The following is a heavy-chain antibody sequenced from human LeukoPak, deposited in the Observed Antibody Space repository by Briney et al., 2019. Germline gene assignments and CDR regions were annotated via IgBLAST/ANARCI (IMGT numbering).Heavy chain of an antibody. CDR2: VNPSGGAT. CDR3: ATYTSAIQYFLY. D-gene: IGHD6-19*01. CDR1: GYSFTDYY. J-gene: IGHJ4*02. V-gene: IGHV1-2*02. Sequence: ASVKVCCKASGYSFTDYYIHWVRQAPGQGPEWMGWVNPSGGATKYAQKFQDRVTMTRDTSISTAYLELSGLTSDDTAVYYCATYTSAIQYFLYWGLGTLVTVSS.